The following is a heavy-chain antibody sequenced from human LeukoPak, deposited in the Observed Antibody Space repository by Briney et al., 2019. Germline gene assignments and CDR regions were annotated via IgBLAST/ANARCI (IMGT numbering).Heavy chain of an antibody. D-gene: IGHD6-19*01. CDR1: GFTFSSHA. J-gene: IGHJ4*02. CDR3: ATRGYSSGWYQYYFDY. CDR2: ISSNGGST. V-gene: IGHV3-23*01. Sequence: GGSLRLSCAASGFTFSSHAMSWVRQAPRKGLEWVSGISSNGGSTDYADSVKGRFTISRDNSKNTLYLQMNSLRAEDAAVYYCATRGYSSGWYQYYFDYWGQGTLVTVSS.